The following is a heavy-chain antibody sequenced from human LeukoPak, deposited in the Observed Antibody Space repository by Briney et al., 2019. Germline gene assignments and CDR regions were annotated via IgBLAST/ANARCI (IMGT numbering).Heavy chain of an antibody. CDR3: ARSGWYYDILTGFDY. CDR2: ISISGSTI. J-gene: IGHJ4*02. Sequence: GGSLRLSCAASGFTFSSYWMHWVRQAPGKGLEWVSYISISGSTIYYADSVKGRFTISRDNAKNSLYLQMNSLRAEDTAVYYCARSGWYYDILTGFDYWGQGTLVTVSS. D-gene: IGHD3-9*01. CDR1: GFTFSSYW. V-gene: IGHV3-48*04.